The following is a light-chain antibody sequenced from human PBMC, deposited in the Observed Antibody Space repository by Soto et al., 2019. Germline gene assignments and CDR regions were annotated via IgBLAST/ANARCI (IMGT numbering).Light chain of an antibody. CDR2: AAS. Sequence: GATVTITCRASQSISTFLNWYQLKPGKAPTLLIFAASSLQSGVPSRFSGSGSGTDFTLTISNLQPEDFAVYYCQQYKPFGQVTNMDIK. J-gene: IGKJ1*01. CDR1: QSISTF. CDR3: QQYKP. V-gene: IGKV1-39*02.